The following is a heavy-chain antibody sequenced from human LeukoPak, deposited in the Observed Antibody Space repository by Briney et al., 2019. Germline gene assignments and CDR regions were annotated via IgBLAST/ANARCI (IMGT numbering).Heavy chain of an antibody. CDR2: ISSSSSYI. V-gene: IGHV3-21*01. D-gene: IGHD6-19*01. J-gene: IGHJ3*02. CDR3: ARVVAVAGRAFDI. Sequence: GGSLRLSCAASGFTFSSYSMNWVRKAPGKGLEWVSSISSSSSYIYYADSVKGRFTISRDNAKNSLYLQMNSLRAEDTAVYYCARVVAVAGRAFDIWGQGTMVTVSS. CDR1: GFTFSSYS.